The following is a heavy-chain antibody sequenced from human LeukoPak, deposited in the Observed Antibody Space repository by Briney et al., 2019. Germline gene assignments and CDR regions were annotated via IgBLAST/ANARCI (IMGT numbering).Heavy chain of an antibody. CDR1: GYTFTGYY. V-gene: IGHV1-2*02. CDR3: ARDRGYSSSSRDAFDI. J-gene: IGHJ3*02. Sequence: ASVKVSCKASGYTFTGYYMHWVRQAPGQGLEWMGWINPNSGGTNYAQKFQGRVTMTRDTSISTAYMELSRLRSDDTAVYYCARDRGYSSSSRDAFDIWGQGTMVTVSS. CDR2: INPNSGGT. D-gene: IGHD6-13*01.